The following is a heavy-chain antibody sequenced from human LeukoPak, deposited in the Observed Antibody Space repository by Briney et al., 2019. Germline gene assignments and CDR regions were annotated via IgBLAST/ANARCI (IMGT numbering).Heavy chain of an antibody. Sequence: ASVKVSCKASGYTFTSYAMNWVRQAPGQGLEWMGWINPNSGGTNYAQKFQGRVTMTRDTSISTAYMELRSLRSDDTAVYYCARGEVAMVLYYFDYWGQGTLVTVSS. V-gene: IGHV1-2*02. CDR1: GYTFTSYA. CDR2: INPNSGGT. CDR3: ARGEVAMVLYYFDY. J-gene: IGHJ4*02. D-gene: IGHD5-24*01.